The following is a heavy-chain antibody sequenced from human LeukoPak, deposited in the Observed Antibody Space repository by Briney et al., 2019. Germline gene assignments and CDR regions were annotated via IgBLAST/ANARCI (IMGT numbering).Heavy chain of an antibody. J-gene: IGHJ3*01. CDR2: IDTSSTYI. D-gene: IGHD3-10*01. Sequence: PGGSLRLSCATSGFSFSLYTMNWVRQAPGKGLDWVSSIDTSSTYIEYAVSVKGRFTISRDNAKKSLHLEMNSLRAEDTAVYYCARSHYGSGSYYLDAFDVWGQGTVVTVSS. V-gene: IGHV3-21*01. CDR3: ARSHYGSGSYYLDAFDV. CDR1: GFSFSLYT.